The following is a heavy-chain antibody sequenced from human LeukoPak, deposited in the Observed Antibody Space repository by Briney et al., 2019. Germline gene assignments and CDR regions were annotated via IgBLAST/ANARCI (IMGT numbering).Heavy chain of an antibody. CDR1: GGSIGSSSYY. D-gene: IGHD3-10*01. J-gene: IGHJ6*02. CDR3: ARGPDYYGSGSYSTYYYGMDV. V-gene: IGHV4-39*07. CDR2: IYYIGST. Sequence: PSETLSLTCTVSGGSIGSSSYYWGWIRQPPGKGLEWIGGIYYIGSTYYNPSLKSRVTISVDTSKNQFSLKLSSVTAADTAVYYCARGPDYYGSGSYSTYYYGMDVWGQGTTVTVSS.